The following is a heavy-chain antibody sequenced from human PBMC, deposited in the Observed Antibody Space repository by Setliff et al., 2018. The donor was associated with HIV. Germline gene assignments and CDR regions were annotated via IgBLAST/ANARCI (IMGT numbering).Heavy chain of an antibody. Sequence: ASVKVSCKASGYTFTRYFMHCVRQAPGQGLEWLGMINPSGGSTWYAQKFQGRVTMTGDTSTNTLYMEQSSLRSEDTAVYYCARGWEGEMDYWGQGTLVTVSS. CDR2: INPSGGST. V-gene: IGHV1-46*01. J-gene: IGHJ4*02. CDR1: GYTFTRYF. CDR3: ARGWEGEMDY. D-gene: IGHD1-26*01.